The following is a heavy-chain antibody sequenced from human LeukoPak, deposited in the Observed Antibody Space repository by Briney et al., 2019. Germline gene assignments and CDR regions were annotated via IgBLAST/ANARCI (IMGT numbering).Heavy chain of an antibody. J-gene: IGHJ5*02. D-gene: IGHD2-2*01. CDR3: AREQLYCSSSSCRNLGWFDP. Sequence: MPSETLSLTCSVSGGSISSSAYYWGRIPQPPGQGLEWIETYYYSANTNHYPYLKNPVTISIDTSKNQFSLRLISVTAADTAVYYCAREQLYCSSSSCRNLGWFDPWGQGTLVTVSS. V-gene: IGHV4-39*07. CDR1: GGSISSSAYY. CDR2: YYYSANT.